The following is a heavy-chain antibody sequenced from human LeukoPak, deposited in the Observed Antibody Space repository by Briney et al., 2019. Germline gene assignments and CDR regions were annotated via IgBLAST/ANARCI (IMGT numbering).Heavy chain of an antibody. Sequence: GGSLRLSCAATGFTFSSFSMHWVRQAPGKGLEWVAVISYDGSNKYYADSVKGRFAISRGNSKNTLYLQMNSLRTEDTAVYYCAKGRVGANGYYYYGMDVWGQGTTVTVSS. CDR2: ISYDGSNK. V-gene: IGHV3-30*18. J-gene: IGHJ6*02. CDR1: GFTFSSFS. D-gene: IGHD1-26*01. CDR3: AKGRVGANGYYYYGMDV.